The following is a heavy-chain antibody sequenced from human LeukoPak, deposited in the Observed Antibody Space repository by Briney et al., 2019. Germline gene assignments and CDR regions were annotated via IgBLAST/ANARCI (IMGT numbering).Heavy chain of an antibody. J-gene: IGHJ4*02. V-gene: IGHV1-2*02. Sequence: ASVKVSCKASGYTFTGYYMHWVRQAPGQGLEWMGWINPNSGGTNYAQKFQGRVTMTRDTSISTAYMELSRLRSDDTAVYYCARELACSSTSCYTGFDYWGQGTLVTVSS. CDR1: GYTFTGYY. D-gene: IGHD2-2*02. CDR2: INPNSGGT. CDR3: ARELACSSTSCYTGFDY.